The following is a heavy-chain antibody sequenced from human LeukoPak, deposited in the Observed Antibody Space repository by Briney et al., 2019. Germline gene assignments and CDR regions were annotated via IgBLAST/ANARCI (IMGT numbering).Heavy chain of an antibody. CDR3: ARAFYPGYYSYMAV. V-gene: IGHV4-39*07. CDR2: IYYSGST. D-gene: IGHD3-3*02. CDR1: GGSISSSSYY. J-gene: IGHJ6*03. Sequence: SETLSLTCTVSGGSISSSSYYWGWIRQPPGKGLEWIGSIYYSGSTYYNPSLKSRVTISVNTSKNQFSLKLSSVTAADTAVYYCARAFYPGYYSYMAVWGKGTTVTVSS.